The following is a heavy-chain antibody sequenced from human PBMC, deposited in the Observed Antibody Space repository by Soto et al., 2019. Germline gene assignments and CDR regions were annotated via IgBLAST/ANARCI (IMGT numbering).Heavy chain of an antibody. CDR2: IYYSGST. CDR3: ATLPAAPYYYYGMDD. J-gene: IGHJ6*02. Sequence: SENLSLTCTVSGGSVSSGSYYWSWIRQPPGKGLEWIGYIYYSGSTTYNPSLKSRLTISVDTSKNQFSLKLSSVTAADTAVYYFATLPAAPYYYYGMDDWGQVFTVT. V-gene: IGHV4-61*01. CDR1: GGSVSSGSYY. D-gene: IGHD2-2*01.